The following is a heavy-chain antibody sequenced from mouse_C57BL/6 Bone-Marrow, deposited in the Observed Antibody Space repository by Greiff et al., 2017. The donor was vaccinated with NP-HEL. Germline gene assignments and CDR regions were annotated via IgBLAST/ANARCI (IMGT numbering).Heavy chain of an antibody. CDR1: GYTFTSYW. J-gene: IGHJ2*01. V-gene: IGHV1-69*01. D-gene: IGHD2-3*01. CDR2: IDPSDSYT. CDR3: ARWGYYNFDY. Sequence: VQLQQPGAELVMPGASVKLSCKASGYTFTSYWMHWVKQRPGQGLEWIGEIDPSDSYTNYNQKFKGKSTLTVDKSSSTAYMQLSSLTSEDSSVYYCARWGYYNFDYWGQGTTLTVSS.